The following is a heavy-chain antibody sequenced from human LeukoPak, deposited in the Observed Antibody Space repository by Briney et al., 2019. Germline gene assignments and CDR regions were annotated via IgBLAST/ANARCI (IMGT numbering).Heavy chain of an antibody. D-gene: IGHD5-18*01. CDR3: ARGQPRTLPSY. Sequence: SETLSLTCTVSGGSISSYYWSWIRQPPGKGLEWIGYIYYSGSTNYNPSLKSRVTISVDTSKNQFSLKLSSVTAEDTAVYYCARGQPRTLPSYWGQGTLVTVSS. V-gene: IGHV4-59*01. CDR1: GGSISSYY. CDR2: IYYSGST. J-gene: IGHJ4*02.